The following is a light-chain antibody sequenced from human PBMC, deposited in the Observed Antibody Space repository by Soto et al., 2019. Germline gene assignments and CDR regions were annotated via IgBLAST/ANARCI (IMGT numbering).Light chain of an antibody. J-gene: IGKJ1*01. Sequence: DIPMTQSPSTLSASIGDRITISCRASQNIDTWLAWYQQRPGEAPKLLIYTASNLENGVPSRFSGSGSGTAFTLTISSLQPVDFATYNCQQYSDSSRSFGQGTQVE. CDR1: QNIDTW. CDR2: TAS. CDR3: QQYSDSSRS. V-gene: IGKV1-5*03.